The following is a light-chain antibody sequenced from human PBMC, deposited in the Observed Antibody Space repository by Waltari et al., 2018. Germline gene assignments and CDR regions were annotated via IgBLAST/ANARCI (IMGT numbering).Light chain of an antibody. CDR3: CSFAGSYTFV. Sequence: QSALTQPRSVSGSPGQSVTISCTGTSRDVGGNDYVSWFQQHPGKVPKLLIYDVSERPSDVPDRFSGSKSANTASLTISGLQTEDEADYYCCSFAGSYTFVFGTGTRVTVL. J-gene: IGLJ1*01. V-gene: IGLV2-11*02. CDR1: SRDVGGNDY. CDR2: DVS.